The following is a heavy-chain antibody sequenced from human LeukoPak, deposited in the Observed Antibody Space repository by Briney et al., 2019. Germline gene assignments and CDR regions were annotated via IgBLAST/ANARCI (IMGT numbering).Heavy chain of an antibody. Sequence: SVKVSCKASGYTFTSYGISWVRQAPGQGLEWMGWISAYNGNTNYAQKLQGRVTMTTDTSTGTAYMELRSLRSEDTAVYYCARDQGIVVVSSHYYYYYYMDVWGKGTTVTVSS. CDR1: GYTFTSYG. CDR3: ARDQGIVVVSSHYYYYYYMDV. CDR2: ISAYNGNT. D-gene: IGHD2-2*01. V-gene: IGHV1-18*01. J-gene: IGHJ6*03.